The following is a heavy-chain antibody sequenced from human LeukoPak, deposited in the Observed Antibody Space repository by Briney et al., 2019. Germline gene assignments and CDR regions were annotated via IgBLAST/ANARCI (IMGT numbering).Heavy chain of an antibody. CDR3: AKEGFTAMVTGGEDY. J-gene: IGHJ4*02. D-gene: IGHD5-18*01. V-gene: IGHV3-23*01. Sequence: PGGSLRLSCAVSGFTFSSHDMTWVRQAPGKGLEWVSAISDNGGRTYYAGSVKCRFTISRDNSKYTLYLQMNSLRLEDTAVYYCAKEGFTAMVTGGEDYWGQGTLVTVSS. CDR2: ISDNGGRT. CDR1: GFTFSSHD.